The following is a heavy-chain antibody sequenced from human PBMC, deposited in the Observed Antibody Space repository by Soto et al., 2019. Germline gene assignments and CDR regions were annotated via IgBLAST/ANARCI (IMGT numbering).Heavy chain of an antibody. D-gene: IGHD6-19*01. CDR2: ISSSGSNK. J-gene: IGHJ4*03. CDR3: ARGYSGGWSRGGYFDY. CDR1: GGTFSSYA. V-gene: IGHV3-48*03. Sequence: VQLVQSGAEVKKPGSSVKVSCKASGGTFSSYAISWVRQAPGKGLEWVSHISSSGSNKYYADSVKGRFTSSRDNAKNSLYLQMNSLRAEDTAVYYCARGYSGGWSRGGYFDYWGQGILVTVSS.